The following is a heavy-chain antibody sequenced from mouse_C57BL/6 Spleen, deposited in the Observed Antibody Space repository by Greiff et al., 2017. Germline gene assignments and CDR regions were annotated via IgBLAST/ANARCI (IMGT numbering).Heavy chain of an antibody. CDR1: GYTFTRYW. CDR3: TRELRLRLDY. J-gene: IGHJ4*01. V-gene: IGHV1-55*01. CDR2: IYPGSGIP. D-gene: IGHD3-2*02. Sequence: VQLQQPGAELVKPGASVKMSCKPSGYTFTRYWITWVKQRPGQGLAWIGDIYPGSGIPNSNEKFKSKATIAEDTSSSTAYMQLSSLTAEDAAVYYCTRELRLRLDYWGQGTSVTVSS.